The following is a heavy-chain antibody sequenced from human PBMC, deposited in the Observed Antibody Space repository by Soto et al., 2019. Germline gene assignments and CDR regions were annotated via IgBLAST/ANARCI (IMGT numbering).Heavy chain of an antibody. Sequence: QLQLQESGPGLVKPSETLSLTCTVSGGSISSSSYYCGWIRQPPGKGLEWIGSIYYSGSTYYNPALNSRVTISVDTSKTQFALKLSSVTAADTAVYYCARCHLGLPNIVPWGQGTLVTVSS. CDR3: ARCHLGLPNIVP. CDR2: IYYSGST. D-gene: IGHD3-16*01. CDR1: GGSISSSSYY. V-gene: IGHV4-39*01. J-gene: IGHJ5*02.